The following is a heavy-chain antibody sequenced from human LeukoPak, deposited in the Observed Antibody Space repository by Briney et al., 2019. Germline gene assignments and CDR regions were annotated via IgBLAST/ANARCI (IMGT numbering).Heavy chain of an antibody. D-gene: IGHD3-16*01. CDR2: INHSGST. J-gene: IGHJ6*04. Sequence: SETLSLTCAVYGGSFKGYYWSWIRQPPGKGLEWIGEINHSGSTNYSPSLKSRVTISVDTSKNQFSLKLSSVTAADTAVYYCARGGGSYYYGIDVWGKGTTVTVSS. V-gene: IGHV4-34*01. CDR1: GGSFKGYY. CDR3: ARGGGSYYYGIDV.